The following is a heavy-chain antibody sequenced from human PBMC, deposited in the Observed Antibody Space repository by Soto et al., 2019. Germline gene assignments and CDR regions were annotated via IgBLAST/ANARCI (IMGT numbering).Heavy chain of an antibody. V-gene: IGHV1-8*01. CDR1: GYTFTSYD. J-gene: IGHJ6*02. CDR3: TTDYLELRHVPYYYYYGMDV. Sequence: GASVKVSCKASGYTFTSYDINWVRQATGQGLEWMGWMNPNSGNTGYAQKFQGRVTMTRNTSISTAYMELSSLKTEDTAVYYCTTDYLELRHVPYYYYYGMDVWGQGTTVTVSS. D-gene: IGHD1-7*01. CDR2: MNPNSGNT.